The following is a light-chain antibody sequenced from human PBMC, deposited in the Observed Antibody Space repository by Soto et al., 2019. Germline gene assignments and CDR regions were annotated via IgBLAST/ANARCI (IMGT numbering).Light chain of an antibody. J-gene: IGKJ1*01. Sequence: EIVMTQSPATLSVSPGDRATLSCRASQSVSSNLPWYQQKPGQAPRLLIYGASTRATGIPDRFSGSGSGTEFTLTISGLQSEDFAVYYCQQASNWPRTFGQGTKVDI. CDR2: GAS. CDR3: QQASNWPRT. CDR1: QSVSSN. V-gene: IGKV3D-15*01.